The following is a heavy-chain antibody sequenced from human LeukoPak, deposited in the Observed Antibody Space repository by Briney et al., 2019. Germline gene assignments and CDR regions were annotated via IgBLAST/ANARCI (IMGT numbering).Heavy chain of an antibody. CDR3: ASGAVAANDGVAPNWFDP. J-gene: IGHJ5*02. CDR1: GGTISSSSYY. D-gene: IGHD6-19*01. CDR2: IDHSRST. Sequence: PSETLSLTCTVAGGTISSSSYYWGWIRQPPGKGLEWIGEIDHSRSTNYNPSLKSRVTISVDTSKNQFSLKLSSVTAADTAVYYCASGAVAANDGVAPNWFDPWGQGTLVTVSS. V-gene: IGHV4-39*07.